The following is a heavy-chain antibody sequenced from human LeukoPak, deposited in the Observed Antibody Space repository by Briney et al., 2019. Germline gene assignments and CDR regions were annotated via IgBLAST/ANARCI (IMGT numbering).Heavy chain of an antibody. V-gene: IGHV3-48*04. CDR3: ARRVPNQVITDYFDY. D-gene: IGHD3-16*01. J-gene: IGHJ4*02. CDR1: GFTFSSYS. Sequence: PGGSLRLSCAASGFTFSSYSMNWVRQAPGKGLEWISFIDSSSRTIFYAESVKGRFTISRDNAKNSLFLQMNSLRAEDAAVYYCARRVPNQVITDYFDYWGQGTLVTVSS. CDR2: IDSSSRTI.